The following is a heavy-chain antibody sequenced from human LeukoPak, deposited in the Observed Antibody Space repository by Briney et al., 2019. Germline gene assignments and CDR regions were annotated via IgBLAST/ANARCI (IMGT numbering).Heavy chain of an antibody. CDR3: ARASSSWYYFDY. CDR1: GFTFSGYS. CDR2: ISTSSSYI. V-gene: IGHV3-21*01. J-gene: IGHJ4*02. Sequence: GGSLRLSCAASGFTFSGYSMNWVRQAPGKGLEWVSFISTSSSYIYYADSVKGRFTISRDNAKNSVYLQMNSLRADDTAVYYCARASSSWYYFDYWGQGTLVTVSS. D-gene: IGHD6-13*01.